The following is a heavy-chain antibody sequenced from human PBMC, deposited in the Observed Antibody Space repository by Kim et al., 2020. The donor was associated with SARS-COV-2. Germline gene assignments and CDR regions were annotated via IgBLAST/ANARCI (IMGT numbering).Heavy chain of an antibody. J-gene: IGHJ6*04. V-gene: IGHV3-48*03. Sequence: KGRFTISRDNAKNSLYLQMNSLRAEDTAVYYCARRGPYDFWSGYLAVMDVWGKGTTVTVSS. D-gene: IGHD3-3*01. CDR3: ARRGPYDFWSGYLAVMDV.